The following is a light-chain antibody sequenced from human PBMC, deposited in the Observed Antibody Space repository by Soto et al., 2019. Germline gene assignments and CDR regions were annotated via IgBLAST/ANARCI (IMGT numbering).Light chain of an antibody. CDR2: GAS. J-gene: IGKJ4*01. Sequence: EIVMTQSPATLSVSPGERATLSCRASQSVSSNLAWYQQKPGQAPRLLIYGASTRATGIPARFSGSGSGTEFTLIISSLQCEDFAVYYCQQYNTWLLLTFGGGTKVEIK. CDR3: QQYNTWLLLT. CDR1: QSVSSN. V-gene: IGKV3-15*01.